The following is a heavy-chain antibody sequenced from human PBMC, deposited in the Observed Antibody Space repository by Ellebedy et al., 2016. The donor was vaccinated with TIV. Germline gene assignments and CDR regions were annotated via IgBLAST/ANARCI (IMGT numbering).Heavy chain of an antibody. V-gene: IGHV4-39*01. CDR1: GGSISSSNYY. D-gene: IGHD2-8*02. CDR3: AKTTDNLLVSGMDV. J-gene: IGHJ6*02. CDR2: VYFTGST. Sequence: MPSETLSLTCTVSGGSISSSNYYWGWIRQAPGKGLEWIGSVYFTGSTYDNPSLRSRVTISVDTSKNQFSLKLSSVSAADTAVYYCAKTTDNLLVSGMDVWGQGTTVTVSS.